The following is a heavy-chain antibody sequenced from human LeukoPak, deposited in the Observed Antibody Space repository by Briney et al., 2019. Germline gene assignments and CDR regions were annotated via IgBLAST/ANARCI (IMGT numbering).Heavy chain of an antibody. Sequence: PGGSLRLSCAASGFTFSSYAMNWVRQAPGEGLEWVSAITSGGNTYYADSVKGRFTISRDSSKNTMYLQMNSLRSEDTAVYYCAKGGGPYHLPTDYWGQGTLVTVSS. CDR1: GFTFSSYA. J-gene: IGHJ4*02. D-gene: IGHD2-2*01. V-gene: IGHV3-23*01. CDR2: ITSGGNT. CDR3: AKGGGPYHLPTDY.